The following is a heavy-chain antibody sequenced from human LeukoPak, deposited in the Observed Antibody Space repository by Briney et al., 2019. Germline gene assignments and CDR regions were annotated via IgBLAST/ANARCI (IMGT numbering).Heavy chain of an antibody. CDR2: ISAYNGNI. D-gene: IGHD3-3*01. J-gene: IGHJ6*02. Sequence: ASVKYSCKASGYTFTSYGVSWVRQAPGQGLEWMGWISAYNGNINYAQKFQGRVTMTTDTSTSTAYMELRSLRSDDTAVYYCARGDVRSAWEYGMDVWGQGTTVTVSS. CDR1: GYTFTSYG. CDR3: ARGDVRSAWEYGMDV. V-gene: IGHV1-18*01.